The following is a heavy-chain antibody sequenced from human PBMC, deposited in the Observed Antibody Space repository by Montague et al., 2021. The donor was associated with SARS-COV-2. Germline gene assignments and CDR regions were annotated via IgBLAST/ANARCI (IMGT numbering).Heavy chain of an antibody. CDR2: IYDSGST. CDR3: ARRGRKLLPVATTIGGFDI. J-gene: IGHJ3*02. CDR1: GGSISSNNYY. Sequence: SETLPLTCTVSGGSISSNNYYWDWIRQPPGKGLEWIGSIYDSGSTYYNPSLKSRVTISVDTSKNHFSLKLNSVTAADTAVYYCARRGRKLLPVATTIGGFDIWGQGTRVTVSS. V-gene: IGHV4-39*02. D-gene: IGHD5-12*01.